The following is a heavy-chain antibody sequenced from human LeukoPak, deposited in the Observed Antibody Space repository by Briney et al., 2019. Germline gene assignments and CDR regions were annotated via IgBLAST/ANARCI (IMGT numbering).Heavy chain of an antibody. Sequence: GGSLRLSCSASGFTFSSYAMHWVHQAPGKGLEYVSAISSNGGSTYYADSVKGRFTISRDNSKNTLYLQMSSLRAEDTAVYYCVRSTVTHSFDYWGQGTLVTVSS. CDR1: GFTFSSYA. CDR2: ISSNGGST. J-gene: IGHJ4*02. CDR3: VRSTVTHSFDY. D-gene: IGHD4-17*01. V-gene: IGHV3-64D*06.